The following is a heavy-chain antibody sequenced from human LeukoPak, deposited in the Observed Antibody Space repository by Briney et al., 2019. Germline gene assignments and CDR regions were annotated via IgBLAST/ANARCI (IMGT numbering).Heavy chain of an antibody. Sequence: GASVTVSCKASGYTFTTYAIHWVRQAPGHRLGWMGWINTINGNPTYAQGFTGRFAFSLDTSVRTAYLQVNSLKGEDTAVYYCVREYSTMAFDYWGQGTLVTVSS. D-gene: IGHD4-11*01. CDR3: VREYSTMAFDY. CDR2: INTINGNP. V-gene: IGHV7-4-1*02. CDR1: GYTFTTYA. J-gene: IGHJ4*02.